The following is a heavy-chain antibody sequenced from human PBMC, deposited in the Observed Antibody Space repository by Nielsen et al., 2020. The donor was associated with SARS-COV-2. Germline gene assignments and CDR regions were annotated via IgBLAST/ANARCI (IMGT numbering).Heavy chain of an antibody. J-gene: IGHJ4*01. Sequence: GESLKISCAASGFTFSSYSMNWVRQAPGKGLEWVSSISSSSSYIYYADSVKGRFTISRDSAKNSLYLQMNSLRAEDTAVYYCARKYGPIDYWGHGTLVTVSS. CDR2: ISSSSSYI. V-gene: IGHV3-21*01. CDR1: GFTFSSYS. CDR3: ARKYGPIDY. D-gene: IGHD4-17*01.